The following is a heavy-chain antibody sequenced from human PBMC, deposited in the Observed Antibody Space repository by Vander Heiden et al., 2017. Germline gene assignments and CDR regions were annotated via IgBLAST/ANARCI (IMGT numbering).Heavy chain of an antibody. CDR3: SRDLSGLFDH. V-gene: IGHV3-23*01. Sequence: EVQPLESGGGLVEPGGFLRLSCAASGFTFSSYAISWVRQARGKGLEWVSSISRSSGSTDYGDSVKGRFTISRDNFKNTLYLRMNSLRAEDTAVYFCSRDLSGLFDHWGQGSLVTVSS. CDR2: ISRSSGST. J-gene: IGHJ4*02. CDR1: GFTFSSYA.